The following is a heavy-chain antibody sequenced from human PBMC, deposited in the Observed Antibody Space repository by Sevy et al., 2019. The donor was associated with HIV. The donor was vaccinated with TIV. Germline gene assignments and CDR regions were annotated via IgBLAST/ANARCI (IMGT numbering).Heavy chain of an antibody. CDR1: GFTFSYYT. Sequence: GGSLRLSCAASGFTFSYYTMNWVRQAPGKGLEWVSSISSGSSYIFYADSMKGRFTVSRDNAKNSLFLQMNSLRDEDTALYYCARATDYYDNSGYDSWGRGTLVTVSS. CDR2: ISSGSSYI. CDR3: ARATDYYDNSGYDS. D-gene: IGHD3-22*01. V-gene: IGHV3-21*03. J-gene: IGHJ4*02.